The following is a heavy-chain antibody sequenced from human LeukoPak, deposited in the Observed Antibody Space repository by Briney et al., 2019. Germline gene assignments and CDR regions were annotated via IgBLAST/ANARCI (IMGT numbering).Heavy chain of an antibody. CDR2: ITTSDGNT. Sequence: GSLRLSCAASGFTFSSYTMSWVRQAPGKGLEWVSTITTSDGNTYYADSVRGRFTVSRDNSKNTLFLQMNSLRAEDTAVYYCAKDGGLWVSAHWGDSWGRGTLVTVSS. CDR1: GFTFSSYT. V-gene: IGHV3-23*01. CDR3: AKDGGLWVSAHWGDS. J-gene: IGHJ4*02. D-gene: IGHD7-27*01.